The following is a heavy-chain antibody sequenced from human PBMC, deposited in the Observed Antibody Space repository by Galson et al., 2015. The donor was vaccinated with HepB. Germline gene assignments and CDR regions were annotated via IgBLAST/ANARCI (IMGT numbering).Heavy chain of an antibody. CDR1: GGTFSSYA. CDR3: ARGSAHYYYYYYMDV. CDR2: IIPILGIA. V-gene: IGHV1-69*04. Sequence: SVKVSCKASGGTFSSYAISWVRQAPGQGLEWMGRIIPILGIANYAQKFQGRVTITADKSTSTAYMELSSLRSEDTAVYYCARGSAHYYYYYYMDVWGKGTTVTVSS. J-gene: IGHJ6*03.